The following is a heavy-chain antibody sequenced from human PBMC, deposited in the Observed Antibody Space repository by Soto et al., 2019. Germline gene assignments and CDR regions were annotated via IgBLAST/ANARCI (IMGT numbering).Heavy chain of an antibody. Sequence: GGSLRLSCAASGFTFSSYWMHWVRQAPGKGLMLVSRINSDGSSTSYADSVKGRFTISRDNAKNTLYLQMNSLRAEDTAVYYCARDPPYYYGSEYYYYYGMDVWGQGTTVTVSS. CDR1: GFTFSSYW. CDR2: INSDGSST. J-gene: IGHJ6*02. CDR3: ARDPPYYYGSEYYYYYGMDV. V-gene: IGHV3-74*01. D-gene: IGHD3-10*01.